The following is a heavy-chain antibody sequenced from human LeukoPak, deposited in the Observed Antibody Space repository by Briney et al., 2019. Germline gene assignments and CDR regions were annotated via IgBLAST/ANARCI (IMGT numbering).Heavy chain of an antibody. Sequence: ASVKVSCKASGYTFTTYYMHWVRQAPGQGLEWMGIIKPSDGSTKYAQKFQGRVTMTRDTSTGTVYMELSSLRSDDTAVYYCAVVIWFGESGKDCWFDPWGQGTLVTVSS. V-gene: IGHV1-46*01. CDR2: IKPSDGST. CDR3: AVVIWFGESGKDCWFDP. J-gene: IGHJ5*02. CDR1: GYTFTTYY. D-gene: IGHD3-10*01.